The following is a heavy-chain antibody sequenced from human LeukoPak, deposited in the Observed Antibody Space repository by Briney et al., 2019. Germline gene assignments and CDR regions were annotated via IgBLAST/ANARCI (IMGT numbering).Heavy chain of an antibody. CDR3: ATPFCGTISCLDVFDI. Sequence: ASQTLSLTCTVSGVPITSDKYYWSWFRQRPGKGLEWIGYMYYSGTPSYNPSLKSRVSISVDTSRSHFSLKLSSVTAADTAVYYCATPFCGTISCLDVFDIWSQGTMVTVSS. J-gene: IGHJ3*02. CDR2: MYYSGTP. V-gene: IGHV4-31*03. D-gene: IGHD2-2*01. CDR1: GVPITSDKYY.